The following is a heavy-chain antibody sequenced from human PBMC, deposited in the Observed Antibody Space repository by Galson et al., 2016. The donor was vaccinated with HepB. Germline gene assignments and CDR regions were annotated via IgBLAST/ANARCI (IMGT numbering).Heavy chain of an antibody. D-gene: IGHD1-26*01. V-gene: IGHV4-34*01. CDR1: GGSFSGSY. Sequence: SETLSLTCAVYGGSFSGSYRSWIRQPPGKGLEWIGEINHSGSTNYNASLKSRVTISVDTSKNQFSLRLNSVTAADTAVYYCARLNWELLYFDFWGQGTLVTVSS. CDR3: ARLNWELLYFDF. CDR2: INHSGST. J-gene: IGHJ4*02.